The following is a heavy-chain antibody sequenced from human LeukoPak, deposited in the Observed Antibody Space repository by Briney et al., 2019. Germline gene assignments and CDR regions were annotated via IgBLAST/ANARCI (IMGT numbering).Heavy chain of an antibody. Sequence: GGSLRLSCAASGFTFSRYSMNWVRQAPGKGLEWVSSISSSSSYIYYADSVKGRFTISRDNAKNSLYLQMNSLRAEDTAVYYCARDRSIAPPYYFYYMDVWGKGTTVTVSS. V-gene: IGHV3-21*01. J-gene: IGHJ6*03. CDR3: ARDRSIAPPYYFYYMDV. CDR1: GFTFSRYS. CDR2: ISSSSSYI. D-gene: IGHD6-6*01.